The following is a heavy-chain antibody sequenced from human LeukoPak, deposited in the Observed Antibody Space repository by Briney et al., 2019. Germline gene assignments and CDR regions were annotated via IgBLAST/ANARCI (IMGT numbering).Heavy chain of an antibody. Sequence: GGSLRLSCAASGFTVSSNYMSWVRQAPGKGLEWVSVIYSGGSTYYADSVKGRFTISRDNSKNTLYLQMNSLRAEDTAVYYCARATVTYDFWSGYPSYFDSWGQGTLVTVSS. V-gene: IGHV3-53*01. J-gene: IGHJ4*02. CDR2: IYSGGST. CDR3: ARATVTYDFWSGYPSYFDS. CDR1: GFTVSSNY. D-gene: IGHD3-3*01.